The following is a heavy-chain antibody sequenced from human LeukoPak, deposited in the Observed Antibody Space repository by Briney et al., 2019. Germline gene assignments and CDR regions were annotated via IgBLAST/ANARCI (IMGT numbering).Heavy chain of an antibody. Sequence: ASVKVSCKASGYTFTSYGISWVRQAPGQGLEWMGWISAYNGNTNYAQKLQGRVTMTTDTSTSTAYMELRSLRPDDTAVYYCARSTYYDFWSGYLFDYWGQGTLVTVSS. CDR3: ARSTYYDFWSGYLFDY. CDR1: GYTFTSYG. CDR2: ISAYNGNT. V-gene: IGHV1-18*01. D-gene: IGHD3-3*01. J-gene: IGHJ4*02.